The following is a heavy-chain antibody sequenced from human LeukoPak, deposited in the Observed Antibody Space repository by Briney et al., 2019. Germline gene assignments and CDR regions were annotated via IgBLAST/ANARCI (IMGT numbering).Heavy chain of an antibody. CDR1: GGSISSHY. V-gene: IGHV4-59*11. Sequence: SETLSLTCRVSGGSISSHYWSWIRQPPGRGLEWIGYISYSGYTSNNPSLMGRVTISLDTSKNQFSLKLTSVTAADTAVYYCARDWLVVQPYIMDVWGQGITVTVSS. CDR2: ISYSGYT. CDR3: ARDWLVVQPYIMDV. D-gene: IGHD2-2*01. J-gene: IGHJ6*02.